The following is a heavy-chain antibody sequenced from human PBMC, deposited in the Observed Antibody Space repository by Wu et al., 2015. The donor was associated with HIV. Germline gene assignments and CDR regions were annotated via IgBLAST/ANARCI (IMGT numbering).Heavy chain of an antibody. CDR3: ARSHKWLRLRYDGNFDY. D-gene: IGHD5-12*01. CDR1: GGTFSSYA. V-gene: IGHV1-69*05. Sequence: QVQLVQSGAEVKKPGSSVKVSCKASGGTFSSYAISWVRQAPGQGLEWMGGIIPIFGTANYAQKFQGRVTMARDTSINTTYMTLSRLRSDDTALYYCARSHKWLRLRYDGNFDYWGQGTLVTVSS. J-gene: IGHJ4*02. CDR2: IIPIFGTA.